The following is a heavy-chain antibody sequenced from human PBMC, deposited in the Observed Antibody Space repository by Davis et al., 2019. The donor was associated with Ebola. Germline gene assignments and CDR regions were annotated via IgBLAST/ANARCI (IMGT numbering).Heavy chain of an antibody. V-gene: IGHV3-64*01. D-gene: IGHD5-12*01. CDR3: ARSSGYGLY. CDR2: ISSNGGST. J-gene: IGHJ4*02. CDR1: GFTFSSYA. Sequence: GESLKISCAASGFTFSSYAMHWVRQAPGKGLEYVSAISSNGGSTYYANSVKGRFTISRDNAKNSLYLQMNSLRDEDTAVYYCARSSGYGLYWGQGALVTVSS.